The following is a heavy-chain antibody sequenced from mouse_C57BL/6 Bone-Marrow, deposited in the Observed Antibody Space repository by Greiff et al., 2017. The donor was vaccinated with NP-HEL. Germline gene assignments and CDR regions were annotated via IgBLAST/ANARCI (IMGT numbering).Heavy chain of an antibody. CDR3: TRVIYYYGSSPMTVDY. D-gene: IGHD1-1*01. CDR1: GFTFSSYA. CDR2: ISSGGDYI. Sequence: EVQVVESGEGLVKPGGSLKLSCAASGFTFSSYAMSWVRQTPEKRLEWVAYISSGGDYIYYADTVKGRFTISRDNARNTLYLQMSSLKSEDTAMYYCTRVIYYYGSSPMTVDYWGQGTTLTVSS. V-gene: IGHV5-9-1*02. J-gene: IGHJ2*01.